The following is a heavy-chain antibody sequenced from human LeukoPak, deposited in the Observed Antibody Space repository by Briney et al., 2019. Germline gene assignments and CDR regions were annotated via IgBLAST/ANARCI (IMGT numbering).Heavy chain of an antibody. CDR1: GFTFSSYE. CDR2: ISSSGSTR. CDR3: ARGQVHYYDSSGYYEDWYFDL. Sequence: GGSLRLSCAASGFTFSSYEMNWVRQAPGKGLEWVSYISSSGSTRSYTDSVKGRFTISRDNAKNSLYLQMNSLRAEDTAVYYCARGQVHYYDSSGYYEDWYFDLWGRGTLVTVSS. D-gene: IGHD3-22*01. V-gene: IGHV3-48*03. J-gene: IGHJ2*01.